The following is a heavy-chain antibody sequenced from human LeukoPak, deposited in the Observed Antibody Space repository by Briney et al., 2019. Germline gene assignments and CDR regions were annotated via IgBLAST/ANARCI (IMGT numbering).Heavy chain of an antibody. J-gene: IGHJ4*02. CDR3: ARDIRGYSYGYSLYFDY. Sequence: ASVKVSCKASGYTFTSYGISWVRQAPGQGLEWMGWVSAYNGNTNYAQKLQGRVTTTTDTSTSTAYMELRSLRSDDAAVYYCARDIRGYSYGYSLYFDYWGQGTLVTVSS. V-gene: IGHV1-18*01. CDR1: GYTFTSYG. D-gene: IGHD5-18*01. CDR2: VSAYNGNT.